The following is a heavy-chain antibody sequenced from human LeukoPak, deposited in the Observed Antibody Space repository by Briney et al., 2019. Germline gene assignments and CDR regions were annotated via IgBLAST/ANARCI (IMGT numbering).Heavy chain of an antibody. Sequence: GGSLRLSCAASGFTFSSYAMSWVRQALGKGLEWVSAISGSGDRAYYADSVKGRFTISRDNSKNTLYLQMNSLRAEDTAVYYCAKVQESYSSSWYRVPPYYFDYWGQGTLATVSS. CDR3: AKVQESYSSSWYRVPPYYFDY. CDR1: GFTFSSYA. CDR2: ISGSGDRA. V-gene: IGHV3-23*01. D-gene: IGHD6-13*01. J-gene: IGHJ4*02.